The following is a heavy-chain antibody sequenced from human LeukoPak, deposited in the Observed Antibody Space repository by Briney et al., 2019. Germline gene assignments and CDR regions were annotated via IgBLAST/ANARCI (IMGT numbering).Heavy chain of an antibody. CDR2: IWYDGSNK. V-gene: IGHV3-33*06. J-gene: IGHJ4*02. CDR1: GFTFSSYG. D-gene: IGHD3-9*01. CDR3: AKGVRYFDWLDY. Sequence: GGSLRLSCAASGFTFSSYGMHWVRQAPGKGLEWVAVIWYDGSNKYYADSVKGRFTISRDNSKNTLYLQMNSLRAEDTAVYYCAKGVRYFDWLDYWGQGTLVTVSS.